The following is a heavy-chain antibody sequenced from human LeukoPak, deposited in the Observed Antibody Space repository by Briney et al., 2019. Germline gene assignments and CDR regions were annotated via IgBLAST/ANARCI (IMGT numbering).Heavy chain of an antibody. CDR1: GYIFTNYY. J-gene: IGHJ4*02. D-gene: IGHD3-10*01. V-gene: IGHV1-46*01. CDR2: INPSGGST. Sequence: ASVKVSCKASGYIFTNYYMHWVRRAPGQGLEWMGTINPSGGSTTYAQKFQGRATMTRDTSTSTVYMELSSLRSEDTAVYYCARDHGSAYYRAPRHWGQGTLVTVSS. CDR3: ARDHGSAYYRAPRH.